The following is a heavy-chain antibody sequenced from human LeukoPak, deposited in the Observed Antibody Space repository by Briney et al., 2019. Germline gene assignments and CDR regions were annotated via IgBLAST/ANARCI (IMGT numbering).Heavy chain of an antibody. J-gene: IGHJ6*04. CDR3: ARGRAVASIVSRYYYYYGMDV. V-gene: IGHV4-34*01. D-gene: IGHD3-9*01. CDR1: GGSLSGYY. Sequence: PSETLSLTCAVYGGSLSGYYWSWIRPAPGNGLEWIGEINHSGSTNYNPSLKRRVTISVDTSKNQFSLKLSSVTAADTAVYYCARGRAVASIVSRYYYYYGMDVWGKGTTVTVSS. CDR2: INHSGST.